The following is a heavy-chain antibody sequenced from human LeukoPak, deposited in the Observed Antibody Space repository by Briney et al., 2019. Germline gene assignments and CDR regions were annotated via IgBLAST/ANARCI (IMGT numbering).Heavy chain of an antibody. CDR2: INHSGST. J-gene: IGHJ3*02. CDR3: ARRRSLYGDYDAFDI. D-gene: IGHD4-17*01. Sequence: SETLSLTCAVYGGSFSGYYWSWIRQPPGKGLEWIGEINHSGSTNHNPSLKSRVTISVDTSKSQFSLKLSSVTAADTAVYYCARRRSLYGDYDAFDIWGQGTTVTVSS. V-gene: IGHV4-34*01. CDR1: GGSFSGYY.